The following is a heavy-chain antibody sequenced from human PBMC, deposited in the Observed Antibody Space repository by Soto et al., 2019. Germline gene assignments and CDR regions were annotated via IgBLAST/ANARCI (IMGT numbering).Heavy chain of an antibody. V-gene: IGHV4-59*01. J-gene: IGHJ4*02. Sequence: QVQLQESGPGLVKPSETLSLTCTVSGGSISSYYWSWIRQPPGKGLEWIGYIYYSGSTNYNPSLKSRVTISVDTSKNQFSLKLSSVTAADTAVYYCARVDKAMVFDYWGQGTLVTVSS. CDR1: GGSISSYY. D-gene: IGHD5-18*01. CDR3: ARVDKAMVFDY. CDR2: IYYSGST.